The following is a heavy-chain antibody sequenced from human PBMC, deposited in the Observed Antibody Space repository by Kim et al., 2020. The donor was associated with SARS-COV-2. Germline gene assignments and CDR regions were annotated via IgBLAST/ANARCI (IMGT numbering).Heavy chain of an antibody. CDR2: ISYDGSNK. Sequence: GGSLILSCAASGFTFSSYGMHWVRQAPGKGLEWVAVISYDGSNKYYADSVKGRFTISRDNSKNTLYLQMNSLRAEDTAVYYCAKDFSIRPFWGQGTLVTVSS. D-gene: IGHD2-2*02. V-gene: IGHV3-30*18. CDR3: AKDFSIRPF. CDR1: GFTFSSYG. J-gene: IGHJ4*02.